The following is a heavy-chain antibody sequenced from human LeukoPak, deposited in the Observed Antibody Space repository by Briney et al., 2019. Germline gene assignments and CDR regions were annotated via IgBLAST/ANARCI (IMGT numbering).Heavy chain of an antibody. V-gene: IGHV3-23*01. CDR3: ARNGIMGAGYYFDY. Sequence: GGSLRLSCAASGFTFNTYGMSWVRQAPGKGLEWVSGISGSGGATYYADSVKGRFTISRDDPHNTLYLQMNSLRAEDTAVYYSARNGIMGAGYYFDYWGQGTLVTVSS. J-gene: IGHJ4*02. CDR1: GFTFNTYG. D-gene: IGHD1-26*01. CDR2: ISGSGGAT.